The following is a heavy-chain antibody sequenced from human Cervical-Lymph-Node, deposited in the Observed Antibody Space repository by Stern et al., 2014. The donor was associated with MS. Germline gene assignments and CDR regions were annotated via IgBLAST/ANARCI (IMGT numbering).Heavy chain of an antibody. Sequence: EVQLVESGGGLVQPGRSLRLSCAASGFTFDDYAMHWVRQAPGEGLEWVSGISWNGGKTDYADSVKGRFTISRDNAKNSLYLQMDSLRAEDTALYYCAKDMRGGSSYAMDVWGQGTTVTVSS. J-gene: IGHJ6*02. D-gene: IGHD6-6*01. CDR2: ISWNGGKT. CDR3: AKDMRGGSSYAMDV. CDR1: GFTFDDYA. V-gene: IGHV3-9*01.